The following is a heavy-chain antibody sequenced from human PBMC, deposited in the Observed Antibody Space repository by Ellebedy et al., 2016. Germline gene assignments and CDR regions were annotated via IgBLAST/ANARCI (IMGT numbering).Heavy chain of an antibody. D-gene: IGHD3-10*01. CDR2: VVGSGERT. CDR3: ANVGGSGIYYNGF. J-gene: IGHJ4*02. Sequence: GESLKISCAASGFTFSDYYMSWVRQAPGKGLEWVSAVVGSGERTFYADSVKGRFTISRDNSKNMLYLQMSSLKVEDTAVYYCANVGGSGIYYNGFWGQGTLVTVSS. CDR1: GFTFSDYY. V-gene: IGHV3-23*01.